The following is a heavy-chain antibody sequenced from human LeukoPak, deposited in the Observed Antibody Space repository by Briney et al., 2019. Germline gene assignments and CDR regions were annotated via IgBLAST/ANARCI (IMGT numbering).Heavy chain of an antibody. V-gene: IGHV3-53*05. Sequence: PGGSLRLSCAASGFTVSSNYMSWVRQAPGKGLEWVSVIYSGGSTYYADSVKGRFTISRDNSKNTLYLQMNSLRAEDTAVYYCAKDPRYCSSTSCYTRNYYYYYYMDVWGKGTTVTISS. CDR3: AKDPRYCSSTSCYTRNYYYYYYMDV. J-gene: IGHJ6*03. D-gene: IGHD2-2*02. CDR1: GFTVSSNY. CDR2: IYSGGST.